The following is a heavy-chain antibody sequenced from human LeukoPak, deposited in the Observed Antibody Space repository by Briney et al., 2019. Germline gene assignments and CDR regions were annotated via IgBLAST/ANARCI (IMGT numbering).Heavy chain of an antibody. D-gene: IGHD6-19*01. CDR3: ATEGEQWPDYPSWDAFDI. CDR2: ISGSGGST. CDR1: GFTFSSYA. V-gene: IGHV3-23*01. Sequence: GGSLRLSCAASGFTFSSYAMSWVRQAPGKGLEWVSAISGSGGSTYYADSVKGRFTISRDNSKNTLYLQMNSLRAEDTAVYYCATEGEQWPDYPSWDAFDIWGQGTMVTVSS. J-gene: IGHJ3*02.